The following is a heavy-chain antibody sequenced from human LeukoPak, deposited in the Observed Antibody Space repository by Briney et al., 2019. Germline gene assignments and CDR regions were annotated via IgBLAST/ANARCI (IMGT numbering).Heavy chain of an antibody. Sequence: SETLSLTCTVSGGSISSYYWSWIRQPPGKGLEWIGYIYYSGSANYNPSLKSRVTISVDTSKNQFSLKLSSVTAADTAVYYCARVPGSYYVDFDYWGRGTLVTVSS. CDR3: ARVPGSYYVDFDY. CDR1: GGSISSYY. CDR2: IYYSGSA. D-gene: IGHD3-10*01. V-gene: IGHV4-59*12. J-gene: IGHJ4*02.